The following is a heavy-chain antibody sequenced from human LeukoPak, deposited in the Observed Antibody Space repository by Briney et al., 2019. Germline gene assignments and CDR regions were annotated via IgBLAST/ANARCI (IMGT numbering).Heavy chain of an antibody. CDR2: INSDGSTT. Sequence: PGGSLRLSCVASEFTFSSYWMHWVRQAPGEGLVWVSVINSDGSTTLYADSVKGRFTISRDNAKNTLYLQMNSLRAEDTAVYYCAGLGGKITTIDYWGQGTLVTVSS. D-gene: IGHD4-11*01. CDR3: AGLGGKITTIDY. CDR1: EFTFSSYW. V-gene: IGHV3-74*03. J-gene: IGHJ4*02.